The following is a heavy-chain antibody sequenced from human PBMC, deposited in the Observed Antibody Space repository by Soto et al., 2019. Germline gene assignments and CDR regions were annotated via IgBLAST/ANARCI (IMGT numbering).Heavy chain of an antibody. D-gene: IGHD6-19*01. J-gene: IGHJ4*02. CDR3: ASGIGGSGWYYFDY. CDR1: GFTVSSNY. Sequence: LRLSCAASGFTVSSNYMSWVRQAPGKGLEWVSVIYSGGSTYYANSVKGRFTISRDNSKNTLYLQMNSLRAEDTAAYYCASGIGGSGWYYFDYWGQGTLVTVSS. V-gene: IGHV3-53*01. CDR2: IYSGGST.